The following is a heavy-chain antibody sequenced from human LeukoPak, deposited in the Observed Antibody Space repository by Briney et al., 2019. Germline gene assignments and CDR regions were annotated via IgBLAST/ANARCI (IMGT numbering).Heavy chain of an antibody. Sequence: PSETLSLTCTVSGGSINSYYWSWIRQPAGKGLEWVGRLYTSGNTNYNPSLRSRITMSVDTSKNQFSLKLASVTAADTAVYYCAGMVTFQTNFDFWGQGTLVTVPS. V-gene: IGHV4-4*07. D-gene: IGHD2-21*02. CDR2: LYTSGNT. CDR1: GGSINSYY. J-gene: IGHJ4*02. CDR3: AGMVTFQTNFDF.